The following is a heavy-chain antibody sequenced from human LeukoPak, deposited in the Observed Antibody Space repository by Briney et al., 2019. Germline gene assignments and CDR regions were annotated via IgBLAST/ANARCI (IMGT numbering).Heavy chain of an antibody. CDR2: ITPSGSYI. CDR3: ARDFSSGSI. CDR1: GFTFSTYS. Sequence: PGGSLRLSCAPAGFTFSTYSMNWVRQPPGKWLEWVSSITPSGSYIYYATSVKGRFTISRDDAKNSLYLQMNGLRAEDTAVYYCARDFSSGSIWGQGTMVTVSS. D-gene: IGHD6-25*01. V-gene: IGHV3-21*01. J-gene: IGHJ3*02.